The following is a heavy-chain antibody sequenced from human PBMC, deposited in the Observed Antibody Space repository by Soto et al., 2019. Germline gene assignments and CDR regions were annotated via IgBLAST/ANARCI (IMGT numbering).Heavy chain of an antibody. CDR2: ISWNGGSI. CDR3: TKGILLYYYVYGMDV. Sequence: GGSLRLSCAASGFTFDDYAMHWVRQAPGKGLEWASGISWNGGSIGYADSVKGRFTISRDNAKNSLYLQMNSLRAEDTAFYYCTKGILLYYYVYGMDVWGQGTTVTVSS. D-gene: IGHD3-10*02. CDR1: GFTFDDYA. J-gene: IGHJ6*02. V-gene: IGHV3-9*01.